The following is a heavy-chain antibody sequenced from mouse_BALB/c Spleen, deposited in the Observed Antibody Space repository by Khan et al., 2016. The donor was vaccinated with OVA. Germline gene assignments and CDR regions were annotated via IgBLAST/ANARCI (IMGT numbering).Heavy chain of an antibody. V-gene: IGHV1-4*01. J-gene: IGHJ4*01. Sequence: QVRLQQSGAELGRPGASVRMSCKASGYTFTSNTMHWVKQRPGQGLEWIGYINPRSGYTNYNQNFKDKATLTADKSSSTAYMQLSSLTSEDSAVYYCARRTTGYTMDYWGQGTSVTVSS. CDR2: INPRSGYT. CDR1: GYTFTSNT. CDR3: ARRTTGYTMDY. D-gene: IGHD2-14*01.